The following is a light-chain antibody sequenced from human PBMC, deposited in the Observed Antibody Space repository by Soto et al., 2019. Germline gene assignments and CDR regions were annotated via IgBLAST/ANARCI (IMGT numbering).Light chain of an antibody. CDR2: EVS. CDR1: SSDVGGYNY. J-gene: IGLJ2*01. Sequence: QSALTQPPSASGSPGQSVTISCTGTSSDVGGYNYVSWYQQHPGKAPKLMIYEVSKRPSVVPDRFSGSKSGNTAALTVSGLQDEDEDDYYCSSYAGNNVVFGGGTKLTVL. V-gene: IGLV2-8*01. CDR3: SSYAGNNVV.